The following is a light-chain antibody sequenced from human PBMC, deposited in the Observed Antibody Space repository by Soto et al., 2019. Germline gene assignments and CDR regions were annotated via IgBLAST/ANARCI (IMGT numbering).Light chain of an antibody. J-gene: IGKJ1*01. V-gene: IGKV3-15*01. CDR2: GTS. CDR3: QHYNNLPRT. Sequence: EIVMTQSPATLSVSPGERATISCRASQSVSSNLAWYQQKPGQAPRLLIYGTSTRATGIPASFSGSGSGTEFTLTISSLQSEDFAVYYCQHYNNLPRTFGQGTKVEIK. CDR1: QSVSSN.